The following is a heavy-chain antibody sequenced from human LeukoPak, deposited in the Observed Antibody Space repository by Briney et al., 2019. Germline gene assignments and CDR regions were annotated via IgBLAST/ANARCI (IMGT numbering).Heavy chain of an antibody. J-gene: IGHJ5*02. Sequence: SVKVSCKASGGTFSSYAISWVRQAPGQGLEWMGGIIPIFGTANYAQKFQGRVTITTDESTSTAYMELSSLRSEDTAVYYCARGHLFLDEHNRFDPWGQGTLVTVSS. V-gene: IGHV1-69*05. D-gene: IGHD2-21*01. CDR3: ARGHLFLDEHNRFDP. CDR1: GGTFSSYA. CDR2: IIPIFGTA.